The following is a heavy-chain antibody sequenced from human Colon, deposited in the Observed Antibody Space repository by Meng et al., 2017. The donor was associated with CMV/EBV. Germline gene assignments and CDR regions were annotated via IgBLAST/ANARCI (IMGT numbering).Heavy chain of an antibody. V-gene: IGHV1-69*10. CDR1: GLTFGSSA. J-gene: IGHJ3*01. CDR3: ATSSCVTAVTCAVALEPKDAFDV. CDR2: IIPFLGVP. D-gene: IGHD2-21*02. Sequence: SVKVSCKPSGLTFGSSAISWVRQAPGQGLEWMGGIIPFLGVPKYTEKFQGRATFTADTSTSTAYMELSSLRSEDTAMYYCATSSCVTAVTCAVALEPKDAFDVWGQGTMVTVSS.